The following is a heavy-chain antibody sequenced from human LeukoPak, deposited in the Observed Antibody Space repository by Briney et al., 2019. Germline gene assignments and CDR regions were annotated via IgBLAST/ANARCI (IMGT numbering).Heavy chain of an antibody. CDR3: ARQLYGSGSYYLDY. V-gene: IGHV4-59*08. Sequence: PSETLSLTCTVSGGSISDYYWSWIRQPPGKGLEWIGYIYYSGSTNYSPSLKSRVTISVDTSKNQFPLKLSSVTAADTALYYCARQLYGSGSYYLDYWGQGTLVTVSS. CDR1: GGSISDYY. J-gene: IGHJ4*02. D-gene: IGHD3-10*01. CDR2: IYYSGST.